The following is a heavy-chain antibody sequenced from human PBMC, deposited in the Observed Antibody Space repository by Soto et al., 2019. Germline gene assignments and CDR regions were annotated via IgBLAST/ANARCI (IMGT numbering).Heavy chain of an antibody. CDR2: IYYSGST. V-gene: IGHV4-31*03. D-gene: IGHD6-6*01. J-gene: IGHJ6*02. CDR3: ARDRKEYSRNVYYYYGMDV. Sequence: SETLSLTCTVSGGSISSGGYYWSWIRQHPGKGLEWIGYIYYSGSTYYNPSLKGRVTISVDTSKNQFSLKLSSVTAADTAVYYCARDRKEYSRNVYYYYGMDVWGQGTTVTVSS. CDR1: GGSISSGGYY.